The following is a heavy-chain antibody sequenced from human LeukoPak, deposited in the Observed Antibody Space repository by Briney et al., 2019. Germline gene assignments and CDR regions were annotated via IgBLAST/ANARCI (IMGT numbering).Heavy chain of an antibody. V-gene: IGHV3-69-1*02. D-gene: IGHD3-22*01. CDR2: ITRTSNNI. J-gene: IGHJ4*02. CDR1: GFTFRDAW. CDR3: AREITIYYDTTGYIESDS. Sequence: PGGSLRLSCAASGFTFRDAWMTWVRQAPGKGLEWISSITRTSNNINYVDSVKGRSTVSRDNAQNSLYLQMDSLRVDDTAVYYCAREITIYYDTTGYIESDSWGQGTLVTVSS.